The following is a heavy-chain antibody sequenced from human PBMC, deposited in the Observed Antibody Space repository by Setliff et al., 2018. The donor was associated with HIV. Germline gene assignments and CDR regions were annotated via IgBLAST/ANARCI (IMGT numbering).Heavy chain of an antibody. CDR3: AKPLTQWGVSPYHYAVDV. V-gene: IGHV3-20*04. D-gene: IGHD1-26*01. CDR2: INWNGGST. J-gene: IGHJ6*02. CDR1: GFTFDDYA. Sequence: PGGSLRLSCAASGFTFDDYAMSWVRQAPGKGLEWVSGINWNGGSTSYADSVKGRFTISRDNAKNSLYLQMNSLRAEDTAVYYCAKPLTQWGVSPYHYAVDVWGQGTTVTVSS.